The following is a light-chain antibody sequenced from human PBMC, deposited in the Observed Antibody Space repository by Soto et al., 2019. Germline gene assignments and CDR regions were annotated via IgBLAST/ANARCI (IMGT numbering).Light chain of an antibody. Sequence: EIVMTQSPVTLSVSPGERATLSCRASQSVSGNLAWYQQKPGQAPRLLIYGVSARATGIPARFSGSGFGTDFTLTISRLEPGDFAVYYCQQYGYSSWTFGQGTKVDIK. CDR3: QQYGYSSWT. V-gene: IGKV3-15*01. CDR2: GVS. CDR1: QSVSGN. J-gene: IGKJ1*01.